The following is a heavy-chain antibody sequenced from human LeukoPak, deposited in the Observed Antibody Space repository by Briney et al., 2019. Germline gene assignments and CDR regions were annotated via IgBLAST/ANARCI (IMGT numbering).Heavy chain of an antibody. J-gene: IGHJ6*03. CDR3: ARGVLTTVSYYMYV. CDR2: IYYSGGT. Sequence: SETLSLTCTVSGGSVSSHQWSWIRQPPGKGLEWIGYIYYSGGTNYNPSLKSRFTVSIDTSNNRFSLKLSSVTTADTAVYYCARGVLTTVSYYMYVWGKGTTVTVSS. CDR1: GGSVSSHQ. V-gene: IGHV4-59*02. D-gene: IGHD4-11*01.